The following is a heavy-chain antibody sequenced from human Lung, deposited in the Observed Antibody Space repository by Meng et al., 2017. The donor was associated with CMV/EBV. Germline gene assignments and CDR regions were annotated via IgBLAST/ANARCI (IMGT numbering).Heavy chain of an antibody. D-gene: IGHD3-10*01. V-gene: IGHV3-74*01. J-gene: IGHJ4*02. Sequence: GGSXRLXCAASGFSFSTYWMQWVRRAPGKGLEWVSRIDFDGSRTTYADAVKGRFTISRDNAKNTLYLQMNSLRVEDTAVYYCAREMVRAYSVDYWGQGTLVTVSS. CDR1: GFSFSTYW. CDR2: IDFDGSRT. CDR3: AREMVRAYSVDY.